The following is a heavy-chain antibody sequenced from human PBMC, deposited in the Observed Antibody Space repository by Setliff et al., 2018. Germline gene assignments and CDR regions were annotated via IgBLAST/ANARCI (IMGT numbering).Heavy chain of an antibody. V-gene: IGHV4-59*01. CDR3: ARGYYNFLSSYYTPYYFDY. CDR2: IYYSGNT. Sequence: SETLSLTCTVSGGSIRNYYWSWIRQPPGKGLEWIGYIYYSGNTNYNPSLKSRVTISVDTSKNQFSLKLSSVTAADTAVYFCARGYYNFLSSYYTPYYFDYWGQGTLVTVSS. J-gene: IGHJ4*02. CDR1: GGSIRNYY. D-gene: IGHD3-3*01.